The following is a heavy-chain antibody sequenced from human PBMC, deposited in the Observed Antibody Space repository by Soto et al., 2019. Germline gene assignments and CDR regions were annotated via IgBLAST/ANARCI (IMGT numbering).Heavy chain of an antibody. J-gene: IGHJ1*01. D-gene: IGHD1-7*01. CDR1: VFTSTRYS. Sequence: PGGSLRLCCAASVFTSTRYSMHWVRQATGKGLEWVSSISSTTHYIYYADSIKGRFTVYRENAKASVYLDMNSLSAEDPAVYYSSRASEELTSNFEY. CDR3: SRASEELTSNFEY. V-gene: IGHV3-21*01. CDR2: ISSTTHYI.